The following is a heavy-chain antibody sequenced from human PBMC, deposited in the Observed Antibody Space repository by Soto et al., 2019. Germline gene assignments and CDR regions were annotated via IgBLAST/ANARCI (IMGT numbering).Heavy chain of an antibody. CDR1: GGSFSGYY. CDR2: INHGGGT. J-gene: IGHJ5*02. CDR3: AGRGVTIFGVVSGGFDP. D-gene: IGHD3-3*01. Sequence: QVQLQQWGAGLLKPSETLSLTCAVYGGSFSGYYWSWIRQPPGKGLEWIGEINHGGGTNYNPSLKSRVTLSVDKSKNQFSLKLSSVTAADTAVYYCAGRGVTIFGVVSGGFDPWGQGTLVTVSS. V-gene: IGHV4-34*01.